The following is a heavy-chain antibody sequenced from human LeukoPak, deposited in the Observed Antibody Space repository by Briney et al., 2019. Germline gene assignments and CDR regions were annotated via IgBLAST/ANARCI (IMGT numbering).Heavy chain of an antibody. D-gene: IGHD5-18*01. CDR1: GFTFSSYS. J-gene: IGHJ4*02. V-gene: IGHV3-21*01. CDR3: ARSEELWSFFDY. Sequence: GGSLRPSCAASGFTFSSYSMNWVRQAPGKGLEWVSSISSSSSYIYYADSVKGRFTISRDNAKNSLYLQMNSLRAEDTAVYYCARSEELWSFFDYWGQGTLVTVSS. CDR2: ISSSSSYI.